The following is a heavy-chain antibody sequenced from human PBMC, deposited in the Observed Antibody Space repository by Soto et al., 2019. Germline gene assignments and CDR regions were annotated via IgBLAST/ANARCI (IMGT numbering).Heavy chain of an antibody. CDR1: GFTFSGYW. J-gene: IGHJ4*02. V-gene: IGHV3-7*03. Sequence: EVQLVESGGGLVQPGGSLRLSCAASGFTFSGYWMSWVRQAPGKGLEWVANIKEDGSEKNYVDSVRGRFTISRDNAMNSLYLEMNSLRAEDTAVYDCARSGSENDFWGQGTLVTVSS. CDR3: ARSGSENDF. CDR2: IKEDGSEK. D-gene: IGHD5-12*01.